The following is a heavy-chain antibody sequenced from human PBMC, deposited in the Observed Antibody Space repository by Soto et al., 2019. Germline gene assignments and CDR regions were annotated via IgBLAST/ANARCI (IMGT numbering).Heavy chain of an antibody. CDR3: ARNGYYYDSSGYYFAY. CDR2: IYTSGST. V-gene: IGHV4-4*07. Sequence: PSETLSLTWAVSGGSISSYCWSWIRQPAGKGLEWIGRIYTSGSTNYNPSLKSRVTMSVDTSKNQFSLKLSSVTAADTAVYYCARNGYYYDSSGYYFAYWGQGTLVTVSS. J-gene: IGHJ4*02. D-gene: IGHD3-22*01. CDR1: GGSISSYC.